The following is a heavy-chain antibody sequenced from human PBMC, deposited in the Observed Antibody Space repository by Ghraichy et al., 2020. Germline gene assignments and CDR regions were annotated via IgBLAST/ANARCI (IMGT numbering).Heavy chain of an antibody. J-gene: IGHJ6*02. Sequence: ASVKVSCKASGYTFTSYDINWVRQATGQGLEWMGWMNPNSGNTGYAQKFQGRVTMTRNTSISTAYMELSSLRSEDTAVYYCARIPEPTVPNYYYGMDVWGQGTTVTVSS. CDR3: ARIPEPTVPNYYYGMDV. D-gene: IGHD4-17*01. CDR2: MNPNSGNT. V-gene: IGHV1-8*01. CDR1: GYTFTSYD.